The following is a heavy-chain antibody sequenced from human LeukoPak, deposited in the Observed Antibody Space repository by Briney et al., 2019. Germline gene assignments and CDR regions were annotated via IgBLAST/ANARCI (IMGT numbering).Heavy chain of an antibody. CDR1: GFTFSRYW. D-gene: IGHD2-21*01. Sequence: GGSLRLSCAASGFTFSRYWMNWVRQAPGKGLEWVANIKQDGSEKYYVDSVKGRFTISRDNAKNSLYLQMNSLRAEDTAVYYCARDICGGDCNDAFDIWGQGTMVTVSS. V-gene: IGHV3-7*01. J-gene: IGHJ3*02. CDR3: ARDICGGDCNDAFDI. CDR2: IKQDGSEK.